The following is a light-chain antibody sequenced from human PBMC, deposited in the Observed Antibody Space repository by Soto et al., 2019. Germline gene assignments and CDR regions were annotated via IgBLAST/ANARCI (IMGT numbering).Light chain of an antibody. Sequence: QSVLTQPASVSGSPGQSITISCTGTSSDVGTYEYVSWYQHHPGKAPKLMIYDVSNRPSGVSVRFSGSKSGNTASLTISGLQDEDEADYYCSSYASNGDVLFGGGTKLTVL. CDR1: SSDVGTYEY. CDR3: SSYASNGDVL. J-gene: IGLJ2*01. V-gene: IGLV2-14*03. CDR2: DVS.